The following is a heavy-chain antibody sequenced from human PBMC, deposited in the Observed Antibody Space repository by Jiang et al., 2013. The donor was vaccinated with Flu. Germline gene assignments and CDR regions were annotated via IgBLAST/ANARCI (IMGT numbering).Heavy chain of an antibody. J-gene: IGHJ4*02. Sequence: SVKVSCKASGYTFTSYGISWVRQAPGQGLEWMGWISAYNGNTNYAQKLQGRVTMTTDTSTSTAYMELRSLRSDDTAVYYCARDYPTYYYDSSGYSHFDYWGQGTLVTVSS. CDR2: ISAYNGNT. D-gene: IGHD3-22*01. CDR3: ARDYPTYYYDSSGYSHFDY. V-gene: IGHV1-18*01. CDR1: GYTFTSYG.